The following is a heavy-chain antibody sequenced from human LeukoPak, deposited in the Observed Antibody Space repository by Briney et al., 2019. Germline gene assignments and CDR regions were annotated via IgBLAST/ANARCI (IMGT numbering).Heavy chain of an antibody. V-gene: IGHV3-23*01. J-gene: IGHJ6*03. D-gene: IGHD3-10*01. CDR2: IYGSGGST. CDR3: AKVGYFGSGRHYYYYMDV. CDR1: GFSFSNFA. Sequence: PGGSLRLSCAASGFSFSNFAMTWVRQAPGEGLEWVSVIYGSGGSTFYADSVKGRFTMSRDNSKNMLYLEMNTLRAEGTALYYCAKVGYFGSGRHYYYYMDVWGKGTTVTVSS.